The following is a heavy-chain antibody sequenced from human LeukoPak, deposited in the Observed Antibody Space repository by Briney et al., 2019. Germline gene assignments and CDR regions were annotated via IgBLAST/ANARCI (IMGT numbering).Heavy chain of an antibody. V-gene: IGHV3-66*01. CDR1: GFTVSSNY. Sequence: GGSLRLSCSASGFTVSSNYMSWVRQAPGKGLEGVSVIYSGGSTYYADSVKGRFTISRDNSKNTLYLQMNSLRAEDTAVYYCPLYYYDSSGYTDYWGQGTLVTVSS. CDR2: IYSGGST. J-gene: IGHJ4*02. D-gene: IGHD3-22*01. CDR3: PLYYYDSSGYTDY.